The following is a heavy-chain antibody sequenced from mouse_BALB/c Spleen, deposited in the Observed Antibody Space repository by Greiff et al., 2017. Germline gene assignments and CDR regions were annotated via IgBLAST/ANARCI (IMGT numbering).Heavy chain of an antibody. CDR1: GYTFTSYW. CDR2: IYPGNSDT. J-gene: IGHJ4*01. D-gene: IGHD2-3*01. CDR3: TREDGYYGYYYAMDY. Sequence: EVKLQQSGTVLARPGASVKMSCKASGYTFTSYWMHWVKQRPGQGLEWIGAIYPGNSDTSYNQKFKGKAKLTAVTSTSTAYMELSSLTNEDSAVYYCTREDGYYGYYYAMDYWGQGTSVTVSS. V-gene: IGHV1-5*01.